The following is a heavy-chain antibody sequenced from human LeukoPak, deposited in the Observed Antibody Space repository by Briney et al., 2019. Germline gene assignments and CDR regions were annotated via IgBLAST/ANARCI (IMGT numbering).Heavy chain of an antibody. CDR2: INPNSGGT. V-gene: IGHV1-2*02. CDR3: AITMVRGVIYYYYYMDV. D-gene: IGHD3-10*01. Sequence: EASVKVSCKASGYTFTGYYMHWVRQAPGQGLEWMGWINPNSGGTNYAQKFQGRVTMTRDTSISTAYMELSRLRSDDTAVYYCAITMVRGVIYYYYYMDVWGKGTTVTVSS. CDR1: GYTFTGYY. J-gene: IGHJ6*03.